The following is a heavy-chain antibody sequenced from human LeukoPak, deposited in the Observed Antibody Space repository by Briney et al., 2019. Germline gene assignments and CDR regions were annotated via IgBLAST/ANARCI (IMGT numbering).Heavy chain of an antibody. D-gene: IGHD3-3*01. CDR3: ARAITILKGAFDI. CDR2: IIPIFGTA. Sequence: SVKVSCKASGYTFTGYYMHWVRQAPGQGLEWMGGIIPIFGTANYAQKFQGRVTITADESTSTAYMELSSLRSEDTAVYYCARAITILKGAFDIWGQGTMVTVSS. CDR1: GYTFTGYY. V-gene: IGHV1-69*13. J-gene: IGHJ3*02.